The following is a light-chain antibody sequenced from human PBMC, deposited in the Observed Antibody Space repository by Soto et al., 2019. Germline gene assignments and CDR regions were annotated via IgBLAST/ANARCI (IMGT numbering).Light chain of an antibody. CDR1: QGISIY. Sequence: DIQMTQSPSSLSASVGDRVTITCRASQGISIYLAWFQQKPGKVPKLLIYAASTLQSGVPSRFSGSGSGTDFTLTISSLQPEDVATYYYQKYNSAPLTVGGGTKVEIK. V-gene: IGKV1-27*01. CDR3: QKYNSAPLT. J-gene: IGKJ4*01. CDR2: AAS.